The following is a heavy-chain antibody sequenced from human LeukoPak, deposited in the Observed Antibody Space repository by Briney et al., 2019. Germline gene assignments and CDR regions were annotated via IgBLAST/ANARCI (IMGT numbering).Heavy chain of an antibody. Sequence: GGSLRLSCAASGFTFSSYSMNWVRQAPGKGLEWVSSISSSSYIYYADSVKGRFTISRDNAKNSLYLQMNSLRAEDTAVYYCARDYCGSGSYSGNDYWGQGTLVTVSS. V-gene: IGHV3-21*01. CDR2: ISSSSYI. J-gene: IGHJ4*02. CDR3: ARDYCGSGSYSGNDY. D-gene: IGHD3-10*01. CDR1: GFTFSSYS.